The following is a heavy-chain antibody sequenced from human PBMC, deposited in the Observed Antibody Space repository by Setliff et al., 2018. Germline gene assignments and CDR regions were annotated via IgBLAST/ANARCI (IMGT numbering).Heavy chain of an antibody. V-gene: IGHV3-74*01. CDR2: IKGDGSII. D-gene: IGHD3-10*01. CDR3: ASSSGWIPWIQH. CDR1: GFTFRKYW. J-gene: IGHJ1*01. Sequence: GGSLRLSCVMSGFTFRKYWMHWVRQVPGKGPVWVAHIKGDGSIINHADSVKGRFTISRDNAKNSLFLQMNNLRAEDTALYYCASSSGWIPWIQHWGPGTLVTVSS.